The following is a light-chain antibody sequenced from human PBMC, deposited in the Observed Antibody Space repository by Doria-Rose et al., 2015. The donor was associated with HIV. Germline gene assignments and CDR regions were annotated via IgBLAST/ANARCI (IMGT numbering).Light chain of an antibody. Sequence: EIVLTQSPGTLSLSPGERATLSCRASQSFSSTYLAWYQQKPGQAPSLLIYDGSTRATGIPDSYRASGSGTDFTLTINRLEPEDFALYYCHQYGTSWTFGQGTKVEI. CDR2: DGS. CDR3: HQYGTSWT. V-gene: IGKV3-20*01. J-gene: IGKJ1*01. CDR1: QSFSSTY.